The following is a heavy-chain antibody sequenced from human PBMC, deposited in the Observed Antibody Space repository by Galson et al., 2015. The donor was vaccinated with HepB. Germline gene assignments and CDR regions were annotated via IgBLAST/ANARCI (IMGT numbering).Heavy chain of an antibody. CDR3: AIAANGYCYFDY. CDR1: GYNFTNYW. CDR2: FYPRDSDT. J-gene: IGHJ4*02. D-gene: IGHD6-13*01. V-gene: IGHV5-51*01. Sequence: QSGAEVKKPGESLTISCNGSGYNFTNYWIGWVRQMPGKGLEWMGLFYPRDSDTRYSPSIQGQVTFSADKSITTAYLQWSSLKASDTAMYYCAIAANGYCYFDYWGQGTLVTVSS.